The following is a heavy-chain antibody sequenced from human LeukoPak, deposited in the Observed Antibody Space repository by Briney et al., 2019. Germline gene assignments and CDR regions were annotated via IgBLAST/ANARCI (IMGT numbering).Heavy chain of an antibody. CDR1: GYTFTSNY. J-gene: IGHJ4*02. CDR3: ARRQDYYDSSGYYYSFDY. CDR2: ISPSGGST. Sequence: ASLKVSCKAFGYTFTSNYMHWARQAPGKGPEWMGVISPSGGSTTYAQKFQGRVTMTTDTSTSTAYMELRSLRSDDTAVYYCARRQDYYDSSGYYYSFDYWGQGTLVTVSS. D-gene: IGHD3-22*01. V-gene: IGHV1-46*01.